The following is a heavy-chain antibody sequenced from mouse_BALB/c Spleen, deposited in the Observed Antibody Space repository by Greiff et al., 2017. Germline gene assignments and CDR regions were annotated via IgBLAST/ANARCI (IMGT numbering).Heavy chain of an antibody. Sequence: EVKLVESGGGLVKPGGSLKLSCAASGFTFSSYAMSWVRQTPEKRLEWVASISSGGSTYYPDSVKGRFTISRDNARNILYLQMSSLRSEDTAMYYCARGDGNYDYAMDYWGQGTSVTVSS. V-gene: IGHV5-6-5*01. CDR1: GFTFSSYA. CDR3: ARGDGNYDYAMDY. CDR2: ISSGGST. J-gene: IGHJ4*01. D-gene: IGHD2-1*01.